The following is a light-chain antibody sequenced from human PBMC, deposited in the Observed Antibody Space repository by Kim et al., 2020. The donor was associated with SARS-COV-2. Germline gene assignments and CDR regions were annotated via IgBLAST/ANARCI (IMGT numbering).Light chain of an antibody. V-gene: IGKV1-33*01. CDR3: LQYGNLPT. Sequence: SASVEDRVTITCQSRQDINNYLNWYQQKPGKAPNRLIYDASKLEPGVPSRFSGSGSGTDFTLTISSLQPEDIATYYCLQYGNLPTFGGGTKVDIK. CDR1: QDINNY. J-gene: IGKJ4*01. CDR2: DAS.